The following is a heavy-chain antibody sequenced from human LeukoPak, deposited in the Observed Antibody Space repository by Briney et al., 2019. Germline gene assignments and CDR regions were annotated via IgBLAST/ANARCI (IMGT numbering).Heavy chain of an antibody. D-gene: IGHD2-2*01. CDR1: GFTFSSYA. Sequence: GGSLRLSCSASGFTFSSYAMHWVRQASGKGLVYVLAISSNGGSTYYADSVKGSFTISRDNSKHTLYLQMSSLRAEDAAVYYCVNTGSIVVVPAAMSFAYWGQGTLVTVSS. J-gene: IGHJ4*02. CDR2: ISSNGGST. V-gene: IGHV3-64D*06. CDR3: VNTGSIVVVPAAMSFAY.